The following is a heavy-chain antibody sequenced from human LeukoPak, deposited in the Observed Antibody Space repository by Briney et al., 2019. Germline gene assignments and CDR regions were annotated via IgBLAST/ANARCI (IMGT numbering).Heavy chain of an antibody. J-gene: IGHJ5*01. CDR1: GGSVSSGSYS. V-gene: IGHV4-61*01. D-gene: IGHD6-25*01. CDR2: IYYSGST. Sequence: SETQSLTCTVSGGSVSSGSYSWSWIRQPPGKGLEWIGYIYYSGSTNYNPSLKSRVTISVDTSKNQFSLKLRFVTAADTAVYYCARGVAASVGWFDPWGQGTLVTVSS. CDR3: ARGVAASVGWFDP.